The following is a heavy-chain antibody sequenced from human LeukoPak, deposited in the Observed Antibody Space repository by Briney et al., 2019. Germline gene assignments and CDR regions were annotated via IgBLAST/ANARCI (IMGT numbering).Heavy chain of an antibody. CDR1: GFTVSSNY. Sequence: GGSLRLSCAASGFTVSSNYMSWVRQAPGKGLEWVSVIYSGGSTYYADSVKGRFTISRDNSKNTLYLQMNSLRAEDTAVYYCAKDNWLVGAVFDYWGQGTLVTVSS. J-gene: IGHJ4*02. CDR3: AKDNWLVGAVFDY. CDR2: IYSGGST. V-gene: IGHV3-53*01. D-gene: IGHD1-26*01.